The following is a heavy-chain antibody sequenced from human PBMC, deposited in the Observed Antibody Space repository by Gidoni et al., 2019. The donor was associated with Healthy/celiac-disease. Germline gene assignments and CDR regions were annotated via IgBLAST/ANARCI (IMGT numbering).Heavy chain of an antibody. D-gene: IGHD2-15*01. CDR3: ASVVCSGGSCYLDY. CDR1: GSISSGGYY. V-gene: IGHV4-31*02. J-gene: IGHJ4*02. Sequence: GSISSGGYYWSWLRQHPGKGLEWIGYIYYSGSTYYNPSLKRRVTISVDTSKNQFSLKLSSVTAADTAVYYCASVVCSGGSCYLDYWGQGTLVTVSS. CDR2: IYYSGST.